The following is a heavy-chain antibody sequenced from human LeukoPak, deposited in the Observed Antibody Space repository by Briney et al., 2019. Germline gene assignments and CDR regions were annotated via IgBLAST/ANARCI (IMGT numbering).Heavy chain of an antibody. D-gene: IGHD3-10*01. CDR3: ARAQMVPWDYYYGMDV. V-gene: IGHV3-23*01. J-gene: IGHJ6*02. CDR1: GFTLSSYA. Sequence: HPGGSLRLSCAVSGFTLSSYAMSWVRQAPGKGLEWVSIISGSGDTTYYAGAVKGRSTISRDNSKNTLYLQLNSLRAEDTAVYYCARAQMVPWDYYYGMDVWGQGTTVTVSS. CDR2: ISGSGDTT.